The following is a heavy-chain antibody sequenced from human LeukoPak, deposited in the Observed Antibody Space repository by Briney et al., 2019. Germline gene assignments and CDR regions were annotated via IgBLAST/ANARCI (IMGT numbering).Heavy chain of an antibody. Sequence: GGSLRLSCAASGFTFSTYWMTWVRQAPRKGLEWVANIKLDGSENYYVDSVKGRFTISRDNAKNSLCLPMNTLRVEDTAVYYCARNRGYSGYGPDSWGEGTLVTVSS. D-gene: IGHD5-12*01. V-gene: IGHV3-7*01. CDR1: GFTFSTYW. CDR3: ARNRGYSGYGPDS. CDR2: IKLDGSEN. J-gene: IGHJ4*02.